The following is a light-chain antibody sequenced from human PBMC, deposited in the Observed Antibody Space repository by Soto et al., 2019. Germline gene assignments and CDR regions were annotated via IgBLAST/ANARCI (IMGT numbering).Light chain of an antibody. Sequence: QPVLTQPPSASGTPGQRVTISCSGSSSNIGSNFVYWYQHLPGTAPKLLIYTNNQRPSGVPDRFSGSKSGTSASLAISGLRSDDEADYYCASWDGRLSGHVFGTGTKLTVL. CDR2: TNN. V-gene: IGLV1-47*02. CDR3: ASWDGRLSGHV. J-gene: IGLJ1*01. CDR1: SSNIGSNF.